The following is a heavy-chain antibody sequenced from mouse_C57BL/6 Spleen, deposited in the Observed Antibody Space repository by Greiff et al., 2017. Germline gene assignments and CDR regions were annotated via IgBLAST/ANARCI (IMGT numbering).Heavy chain of an antibody. CDR2: ISNGGGST. CDR3: ARSSLRDYAMDY. CDR1: GFTFSDYY. Sequence: EVKVVESGGGLVQPGGSLKLSCAASGFTFSDYYMYWVRQTPEKRLEWVAYISNGGGSTYYPDTVKGRFTISRDNAKNTLYLQMSRLKSEDTAMYYCARSSLRDYAMDYWGQGTSVTVSS. D-gene: IGHD1-1*01. J-gene: IGHJ4*01. V-gene: IGHV5-12*01.